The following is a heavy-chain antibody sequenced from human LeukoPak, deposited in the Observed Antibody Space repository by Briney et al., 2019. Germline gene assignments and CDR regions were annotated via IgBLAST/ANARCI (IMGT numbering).Heavy chain of an antibody. D-gene: IGHD2-2*01. CDR1: GFTFSSYG. J-gene: IGHJ4*02. Sequence: PGTSLRLSCAASGFTFSSYGMHWVRRAPGKGLEWVAVIWYDGSNKYYADSVKGRFTISRDNSKNTLYLQMNSLRAEDTAVYYCARGGAYCSSTSCYSYYFDYWGQGTLVTVSS. V-gene: IGHV3-33*01. CDR2: IWYDGSNK. CDR3: ARGGAYCSSTSCYSYYFDY.